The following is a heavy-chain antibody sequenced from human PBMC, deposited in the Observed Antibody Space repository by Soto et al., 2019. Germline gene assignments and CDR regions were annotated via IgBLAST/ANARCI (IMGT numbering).Heavy chain of an antibody. CDR1: GGTFSRYA. V-gene: IGHV1-69*05. J-gene: IGHJ5*02. D-gene: IGHD3-22*01. CDR3: AREFYYYDSSGYYYLFDP. Sequence: ASVKVSCKASGGTFSRYAISWVRQAPGQGLEWMGGIIPIFGTANYAQKFQGRVTITRDTSASTAYMELSSLRSEDTAVYYCAREFYYYDSSGYYYLFDPWGQGTLVTVSS. CDR2: IIPIFGTA.